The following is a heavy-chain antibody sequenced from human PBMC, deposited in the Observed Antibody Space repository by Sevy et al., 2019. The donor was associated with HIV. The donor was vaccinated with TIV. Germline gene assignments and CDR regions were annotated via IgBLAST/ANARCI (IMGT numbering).Heavy chain of an antibody. D-gene: IGHD6-25*01. J-gene: IGHJ3*02. V-gene: IGHV3-74*01. Sequence: GGSLRLSCAASGFTFSSYWMHWVRQAPGKGLVWVSRINSDGSSTSYADSVKGRFTISRDNAKNTLYLQMNSLRAEDTAVYYCAKSMGGFDAFDIWGQGTMVTVSS. CDR2: INSDGSST. CDR1: GFTFSSYW. CDR3: AKSMGGFDAFDI.